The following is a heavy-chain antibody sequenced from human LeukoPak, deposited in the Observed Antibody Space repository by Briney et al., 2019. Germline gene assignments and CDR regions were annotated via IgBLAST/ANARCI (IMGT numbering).Heavy chain of an antibody. J-gene: IGHJ6*03. V-gene: IGHV3-23*01. D-gene: IGHD3-16*01. CDR3: SKLGLWAYYYMDV. Sequence: GGSLRLSCAASGFTFSSYAMSWVRQAPGKGLEWVSTISGTGITTYYADSVKGRFTISRDKSKNTLYLQMNSLRADDTAVYYCSKLGLWAYYYMDVWGKGTTVTVSS. CDR2: ISGTGITT. CDR1: GFTFSSYA.